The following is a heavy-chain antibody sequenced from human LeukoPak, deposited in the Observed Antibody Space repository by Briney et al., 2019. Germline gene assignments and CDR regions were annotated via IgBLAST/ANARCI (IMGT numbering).Heavy chain of an antibody. CDR3: ARPDCSGGNCYLLTY. Sequence: GESLQISCKGSGYIFANYWISWGRQLPGKGLEWMGRIDPSDSYTNYSPSFQGHVTISADKSISTAYLEWNRMRASDTAVYYCARPDCSGGNCYLLTYWGQGSLVTVSS. CDR2: IDPSDSYT. J-gene: IGHJ4*02. CDR1: GYIFANYW. V-gene: IGHV5-10-1*01. D-gene: IGHD2-15*01.